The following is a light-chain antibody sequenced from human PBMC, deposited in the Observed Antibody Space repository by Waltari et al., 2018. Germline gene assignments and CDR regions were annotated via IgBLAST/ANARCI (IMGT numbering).Light chain of an antibody. CDR1: QSISGW. CDR2: KAS. J-gene: IGKJ1*01. Sequence: DIQMTQSPSTLSAFVGDRVTITCRASQSISGWLAWYQQKPGKAPNLLIFKASTLESGVPSRFSGSGSGTEFTLTINSLQPGDFATYYCQQYKSPTWTFGQGTKVEIK. V-gene: IGKV1-5*03. CDR3: QQYKSPTWT.